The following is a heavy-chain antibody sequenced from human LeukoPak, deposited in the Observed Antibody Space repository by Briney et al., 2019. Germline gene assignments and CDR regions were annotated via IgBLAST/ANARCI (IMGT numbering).Heavy chain of an antibody. CDR1: GFTFSSYW. CDR3: ARAGPYYYDSSGYLFGP. J-gene: IGHJ5*02. V-gene: IGHV3-74*01. D-gene: IGHD3-22*01. Sequence: PGGSLRLSCAASGFTFSSYWMHWVRQAPGKGLVWVSRINSDGSSTSYADSVKGRFTISRDNAKNTLYLQMNSLRAEDTAVYYCARAGPYYYDSSGYLFGPWGQGTLVTVSS. CDR2: INSDGSST.